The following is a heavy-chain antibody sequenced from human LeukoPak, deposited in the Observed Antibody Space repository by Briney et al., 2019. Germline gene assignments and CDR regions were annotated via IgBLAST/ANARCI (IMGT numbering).Heavy chain of an antibody. CDR3: ASLTTFDY. CDR1: GFTFSSYS. V-gene: IGHV3-21*01. Sequence: GGSMRLSCVASGFTFSSYSMNWVRQAPGKGLEWVSSISSSSSYIYYADSVKGRFTISRDNAKNSLYLQMNSLRAEDTAVYYCASLTTFDYWGQGTLVTVSS. CDR2: ISSSSSYI. J-gene: IGHJ4*02. D-gene: IGHD4-11*01.